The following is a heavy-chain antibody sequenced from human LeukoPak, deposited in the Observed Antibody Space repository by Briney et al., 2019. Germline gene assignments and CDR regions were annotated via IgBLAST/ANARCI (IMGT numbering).Heavy chain of an antibody. CDR1: GGSISSYY. CDR3: ASSYYDYVWGSYRVDY. CDR2: IYYSGST. D-gene: IGHD3-16*02. V-gene: IGHV4-59*08. Sequence: SETLSRTGTVSGGSISSYYWSWLRRPPGKELERIGYIYYSGSTNYNPSLKSRVTISVDTSKNQFSLKLSSVTAADTAVYYCASSYYDYVWGSYRVDYWGQGTLVTVSS. J-gene: IGHJ4*02.